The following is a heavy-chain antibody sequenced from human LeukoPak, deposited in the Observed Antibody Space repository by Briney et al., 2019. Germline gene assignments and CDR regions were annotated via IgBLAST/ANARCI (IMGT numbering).Heavy chain of an antibody. D-gene: IGHD1-1*01. J-gene: IGHJ3*02. CDR3: ARGNAHAFDI. Sequence: GGSLGLSCAASGFTFSNYWMHWVRQAPGKGLVWVSRIHSDGSSTTSADSVKGRFTISRDNAENTLYLQMNSLRAEDTAVYFCARGNAHAFDIWGQGTMVTVSS. CDR1: GFTFSNYW. V-gene: IGHV3-74*01. CDR2: IHSDGSST.